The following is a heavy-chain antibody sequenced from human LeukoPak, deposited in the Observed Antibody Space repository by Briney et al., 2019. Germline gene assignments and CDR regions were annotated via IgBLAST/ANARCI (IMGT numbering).Heavy chain of an antibody. CDR1: GGSISSYY. D-gene: IGHD5-12*01. Sequence: SETLSLTCTVSGGSISSYYWNWIRQPPGKGLEWIGYIYYSGSTNYNPSLKSRVTISVDTSKNQFSLKLSSVTAADTAVYYCARGTSGYDRYYYYYYYMDVWGKGTTVTISS. CDR3: ARGTSGYDRYYYYYYYMDV. V-gene: IGHV4-59*01. CDR2: IYYSGST. J-gene: IGHJ6*03.